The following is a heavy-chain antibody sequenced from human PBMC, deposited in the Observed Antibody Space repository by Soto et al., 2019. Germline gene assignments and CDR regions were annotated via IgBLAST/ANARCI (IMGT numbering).Heavy chain of an antibody. V-gene: IGHV3-48*02. CDR2: ISSSSSTI. CDR3: ARVGPTTYDSSGYYPIHFDY. J-gene: IGHJ4*02. CDR1: GFTFSSYS. Sequence: GGSLRLSCAASGFTFSSYSMNWVRQAPGKGLEWVSYISSSSSTIYYADSVKGRFTISRDNAKNSLYLQMNSLRDEDTAVYYCARVGPTTYDSSGYYPIHFDYWGQGTLVTV. D-gene: IGHD3-22*01.